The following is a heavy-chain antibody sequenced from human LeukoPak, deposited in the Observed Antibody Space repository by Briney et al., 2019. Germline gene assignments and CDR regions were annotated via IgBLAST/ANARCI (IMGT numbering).Heavy chain of an antibody. D-gene: IGHD6-19*01. CDR3: ARGVAVADTYYMDV. V-gene: IGHV4-39*01. Sequence: SETLSLTCAVSGGSISSSIHYWAWIRQPPGKGLEWIGSMYYSGSTYYNPSLKSRVTISVDTSKNQFSLKLSSVTAADTAVYYCARGVAVADTYYMDVWGKGTTVTISS. J-gene: IGHJ6*03. CDR2: MYYSGST. CDR1: GGSISSSIHY.